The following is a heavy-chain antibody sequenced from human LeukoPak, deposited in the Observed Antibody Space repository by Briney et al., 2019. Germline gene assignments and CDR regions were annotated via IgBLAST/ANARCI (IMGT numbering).Heavy chain of an antibody. V-gene: IGHV3-7*01. Sequence: GGSLRLSCAASGFTFSTFWMTWVRQAPGKGLEWVANIKPGGSEKSYVDSVKGRFTVSRDNAKNSLYLHMNSLRAEDTALYYCTRNTVAAAGDDWGQGTLVTVSS. CDR3: TRNTVAAAGDD. CDR1: GFTFSTFW. D-gene: IGHD6-13*01. J-gene: IGHJ4*02. CDR2: IKPGGSEK.